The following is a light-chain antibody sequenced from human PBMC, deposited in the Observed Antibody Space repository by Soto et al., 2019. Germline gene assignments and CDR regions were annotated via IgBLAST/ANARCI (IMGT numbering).Light chain of an antibody. CDR1: TSNIESNT. CDR3: ATWDDSRNGYV. J-gene: IGLJ1*01. Sequence: QSVLTQPPAASWTPGQRLSISASGSTSNIESNTVSWYQQLPGTAPRLLIYDNDERPSGVPDRFSGSKSATSASLAISGLQPEDEGDYYCATWDDSRNGYVFGPGTKVTVL. V-gene: IGLV1-44*01. CDR2: DND.